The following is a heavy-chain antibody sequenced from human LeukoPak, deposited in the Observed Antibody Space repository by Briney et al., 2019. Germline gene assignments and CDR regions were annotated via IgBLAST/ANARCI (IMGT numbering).Heavy chain of an antibody. J-gene: IGHJ4*02. Sequence: GGSLRLSCAVSGLTFSNAWMSWVRQAPGKGLEWVGRIKPKSNGGATAYAATVKGRLTISRDDSRHTLYLQMNSLKTEDTAVYYCTTDGVFYSSTFDCWGQGTLVTVSS. V-gene: IGHV3-15*01. CDR3: TTDGVFYSSTFDC. CDR2: IKPKSNGGAT. CDR1: GLTFSNAW. D-gene: IGHD2-15*01.